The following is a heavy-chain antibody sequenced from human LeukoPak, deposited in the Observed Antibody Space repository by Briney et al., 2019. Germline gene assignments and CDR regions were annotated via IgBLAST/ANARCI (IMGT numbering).Heavy chain of an antibody. V-gene: IGHV1-2*02. CDR3: ASRIVGATGNWFDP. J-gene: IGHJ5*02. CDR1: GGTFSSYA. Sequence: ASVKVSCKASGGTFSSYAISWVRQAPGQGLEWMGWINPNSGGTNYAQKFQGRVTMTRDTSISTAYMELSRLRSDDTAVYYCASRIVGATGNWFDPWGQGTLVTVSS. D-gene: IGHD1-26*01. CDR2: INPNSGGT.